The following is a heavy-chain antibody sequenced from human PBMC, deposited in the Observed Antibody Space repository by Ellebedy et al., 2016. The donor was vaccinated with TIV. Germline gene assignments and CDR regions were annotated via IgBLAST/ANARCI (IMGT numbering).Heavy chain of an antibody. J-gene: IGHJ5*02. CDR2: ISAYNGNT. Sequence: AASVKVSCKTSGYTFTSYGISWVRQAPGQGLEWMGWISAYNGNTNYAQMPQGRVTMTTDTITSTAYMELRSLRSDDTAVYYCARYCNSTTCSNWFDPWGQGTLVTVSS. D-gene: IGHD2-2*01. CDR3: ARYCNSTTCSNWFDP. CDR1: GYTFTSYG. V-gene: IGHV1-18*04.